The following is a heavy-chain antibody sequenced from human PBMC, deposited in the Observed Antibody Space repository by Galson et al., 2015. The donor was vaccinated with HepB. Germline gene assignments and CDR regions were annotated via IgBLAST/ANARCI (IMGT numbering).Heavy chain of an antibody. Sequence: PALVTPTQTLTLTCTFSGFSLSTSGVAVGWIRQPPGKALEWLAPIYWDDDKRYGPSLKSRVTITKDTSKNQVVLTMTNMDPVDTATYYCAHRSAAPGCFDYWGQGTLVTVSS. CDR1: GFSLSTSGVA. V-gene: IGHV2-5*05. D-gene: IGHD6-13*01. CDR2: IYWDDDK. J-gene: IGHJ4*02. CDR3: AHRSAAPGCFDY.